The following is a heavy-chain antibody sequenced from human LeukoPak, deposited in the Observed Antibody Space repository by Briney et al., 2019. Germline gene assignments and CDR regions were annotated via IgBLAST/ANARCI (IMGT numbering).Heavy chain of an antibody. V-gene: IGHV4-34*01. D-gene: IGHD5-18*01. J-gene: IGHJ4*02. CDR1: GGSFSGYY. CDR3: ARGARYSYGYVDY. Sequence: SETLSLTCAVYGGSFSGYYWSWIRQPPGKGLGWIGEINHSGSTNYNPSLKSRVTISVDTSKNQFSLKLSSVTAADTAVYYCARGARYSYGYVDYWGQGTLVTVSS. CDR2: INHSGST.